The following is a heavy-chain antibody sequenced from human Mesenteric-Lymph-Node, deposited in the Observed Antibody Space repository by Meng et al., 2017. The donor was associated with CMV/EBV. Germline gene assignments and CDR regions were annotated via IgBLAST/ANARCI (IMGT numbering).Heavy chain of an antibody. Sequence: GGSLRLSCAASGFTFSSYSMNWVRQAPGKGLEWVSAISGSGGSTYYADSVKGRSTISRDNSENTLYLQMNSLRAEDTAVYYCAKDRRGSYCDYWGQGTLVTVSS. J-gene: IGHJ4*02. CDR2: ISGSGGST. D-gene: IGHD1-26*01. CDR1: GFTFSSYS. V-gene: IGHV3-23*01. CDR3: AKDRRGSYCDY.